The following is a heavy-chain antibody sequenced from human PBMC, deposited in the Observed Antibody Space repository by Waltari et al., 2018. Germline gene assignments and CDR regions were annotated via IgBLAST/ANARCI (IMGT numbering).Heavy chain of an antibody. Sequence: EVHLVESGGGLVQPGGSLRLSCTASGFSFSSYSMNWVRQAPGKGLEWISYIYATGGTTYYADSVKGRFTISRDNAQNSLFLHMNNLRDDDTAVYYCARRSDFCNSNCYSFDSWGQGTLVTVSS. CDR1: GFSFSSYS. CDR3: ARRSDFCNSNCYSFDS. CDR2: IYATGGTT. J-gene: IGHJ4*02. D-gene: IGHD2-2*01. V-gene: IGHV3-48*02.